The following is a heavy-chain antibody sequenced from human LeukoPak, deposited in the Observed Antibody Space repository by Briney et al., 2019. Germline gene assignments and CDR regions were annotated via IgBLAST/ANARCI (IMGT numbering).Heavy chain of an antibody. Sequence: PSETLSLTCTVSGYSISSGYYWGWIRQPPGKGLEWIGSIYHSGSTYYNPSLKSRVTISVDTSKNQFSLKLSSVTAADTAVYYCARVLKYSSSWGYYYYYMDVWGKGTTVTVSS. J-gene: IGHJ6*03. V-gene: IGHV4-38-2*02. D-gene: IGHD6-6*01. CDR3: ARVLKYSSSWGYYYYYMDV. CDR2: IYHSGST. CDR1: GYSISSGYY.